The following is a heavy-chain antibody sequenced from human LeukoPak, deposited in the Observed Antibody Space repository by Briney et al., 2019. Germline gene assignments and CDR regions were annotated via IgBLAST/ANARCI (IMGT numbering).Heavy chain of an antibody. CDR3: ARHVGAYYDILTGYYKLRAFDI. CDR2: IYYSGST. J-gene: IGHJ3*02. V-gene: IGHV4-59*08. D-gene: IGHD3-9*01. CDR1: GGSISSYY. Sequence: SETLSLTCTVSGGSISSYYWSWIRQPPGKGLEWIGYIYYSGSTNYNPSLKSRATISVDTSKNQFSLKLSSVTAADTAVYYCARHVGAYYDILTGYYKLRAFDIWGQGTMVTVSS.